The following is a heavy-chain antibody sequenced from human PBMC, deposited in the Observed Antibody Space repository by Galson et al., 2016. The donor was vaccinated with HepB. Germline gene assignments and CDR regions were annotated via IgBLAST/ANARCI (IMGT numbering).Heavy chain of an antibody. CDR1: GFTFDDYA. CDR2: ISWNSSSI. J-gene: IGHJ4*02. V-gene: IGHV3-9*01. Sequence: SLRLSCAASGFTFDDYAMHWIRQAPGKGLEWVSGISWNSSSIGFADSVKGRFTISRDNAKNSLYLQMNSLRPEDTAFYYCVKDTSSSAWHGAVDYWGRGTLVTVSS. D-gene: IGHD6-19*01. CDR3: VKDTSSSAWHGAVDY.